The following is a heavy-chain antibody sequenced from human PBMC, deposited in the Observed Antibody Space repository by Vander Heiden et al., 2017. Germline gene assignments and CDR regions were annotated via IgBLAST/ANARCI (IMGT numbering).Heavy chain of an antibody. CDR1: GFTFSDYY. V-gene: IGHV3-11*01. CDR3: ARGDPKVSGTDY. CDR2: ISGSGSAT. Sequence: QVQLVESGGGLVKPGGSLRLSCAASGFTFSDYYMSWIRQDPGKGLEWLSHISGSGSATYYADAVKGQFAISRDNAKESLYLKMKSMRVEDTAVYYCARGDPKVSGTDYWGQGIMVTVYS. J-gene: IGHJ4*02. D-gene: IGHD4-4*01.